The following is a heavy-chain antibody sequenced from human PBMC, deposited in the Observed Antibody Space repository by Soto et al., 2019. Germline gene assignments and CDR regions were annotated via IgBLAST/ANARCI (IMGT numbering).Heavy chain of an antibody. Sequence: ASVKVSCKASGYTFTSYDINWVRQATGQGLEWMGWMNPNSGNTGYAQKFQGRVTMTEDTSTDTAYMELSSLRSEDTAVYYCATDLLIGAAAGTRNWFDPWGQGTLVTVSS. CDR2: MNPNSGNT. D-gene: IGHD6-13*01. CDR3: ATDLLIGAAAGTRNWFDP. J-gene: IGHJ5*02. CDR1: GYTFTSYD. V-gene: IGHV1-8*01.